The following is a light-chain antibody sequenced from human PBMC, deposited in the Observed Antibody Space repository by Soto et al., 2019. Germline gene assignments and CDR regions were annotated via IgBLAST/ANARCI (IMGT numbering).Light chain of an antibody. V-gene: IGKV1-5*01. CDR3: QQYNNY. J-gene: IGKJ4*01. CDR1: QNINNW. Sequence: DTQMTQSPSTLSASIGDRVTITCRASQNINNWLAWYQQKPGKAPKLLIYDASRLKSGVPSRFSGSGAGTEFTLTISSLQPDDSATYYCQQYNNYFGGGTKVEI. CDR2: DAS.